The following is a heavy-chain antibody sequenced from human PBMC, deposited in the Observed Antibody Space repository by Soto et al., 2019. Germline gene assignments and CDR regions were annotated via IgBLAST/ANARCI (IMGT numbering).Heavy chain of an antibody. V-gene: IGHV4-38-2*01. Sequence: SETLSLTCVVSGFAISRTYYWGCIRQTPGKGLEWIGSISYSGSTFYNASLQSRVTISIDTSKNHFSLRLTSVTAADTALYYCARYYFDGSGYYYGYFDYWGQGALVTVSS. CDR1: GFAISRTYY. D-gene: IGHD3-22*01. J-gene: IGHJ4*02. CDR2: ISYSGST. CDR3: ARYYFDGSGYYYGYFDY.